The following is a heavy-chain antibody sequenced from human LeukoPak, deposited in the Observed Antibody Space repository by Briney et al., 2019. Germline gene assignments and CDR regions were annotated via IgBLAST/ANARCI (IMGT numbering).Heavy chain of an antibody. Sequence: PGGSLLLSCDSSGFPFSTSGMHWVRRAPGKGLDWISYISTGSSIIHYADSVQGRFTISRDDGKNSLYLQMNSLRVEDTAVFHCVTDWPVWWGQGILVTVSS. J-gene: IGHJ4*02. CDR3: VTDWPVW. D-gene: IGHD3-16*01. CDR2: ISTGSSII. CDR1: GFPFSTSG. V-gene: IGHV3-48*01.